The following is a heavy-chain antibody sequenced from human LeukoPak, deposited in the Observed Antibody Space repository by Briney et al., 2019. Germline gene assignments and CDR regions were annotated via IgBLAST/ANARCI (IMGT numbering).Heavy chain of an antibody. CDR3: ARRSGVLDSRDSRYYFDH. D-gene: IGHD3-22*01. CDR2: IYYSGST. J-gene: IGHJ4*02. CDR1: GGSISSYY. V-gene: IGHV4-59*08. Sequence: SETLSLTCTVSGGSISSYYWSWIRQPPGKGLEWIGYIYYSGSTNYNPSLKSRVTISVDTSKNRFSLKLSSVTAADTAVYYCARRSGVLDSRDSRYYFDHWGQGTLVTVSS.